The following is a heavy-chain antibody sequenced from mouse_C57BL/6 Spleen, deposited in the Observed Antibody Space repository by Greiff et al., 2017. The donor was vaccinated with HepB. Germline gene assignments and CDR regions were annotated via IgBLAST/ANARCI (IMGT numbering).Heavy chain of an antibody. D-gene: IGHD1-1*01. CDR2: IDPSDSET. V-gene: IGHV1-52*01. J-gene: IGHJ4*01. CDR1: GYTFTSYW. CDR3: AILGPSYYYCSSYEGGAMDY. Sequence: QVQLQQPGAELVRPGSSVKLSCKASGYTFTSYWMHWVKQRPIQGLEWIGNIDPSDSETHYNQKFKDKATLTVDKSSSTAYMQLSSLTSEDSAFYYCAILGPSYYYCSSYEGGAMDYWGQGTSVTVSS.